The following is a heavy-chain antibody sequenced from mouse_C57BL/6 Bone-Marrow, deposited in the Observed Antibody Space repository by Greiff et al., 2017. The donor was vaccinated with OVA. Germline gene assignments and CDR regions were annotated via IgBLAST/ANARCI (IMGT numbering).Heavy chain of an antibody. CDR2: IYPRSGNT. CDR1: GYTFTSYG. Sequence: QVHVKQSGAELARPGASVKLSCKASGYTFTSYGISWVKQRTGQGLEWIGEIYPRSGNTYYNEKFKGKATLTADKSSSTAYMELRSLTSEDSAVYFCARGYGSSPDYWGQGTTLTVSS. CDR3: ARGYGSSPDY. J-gene: IGHJ2*01. D-gene: IGHD1-1*01. V-gene: IGHV1-81*01.